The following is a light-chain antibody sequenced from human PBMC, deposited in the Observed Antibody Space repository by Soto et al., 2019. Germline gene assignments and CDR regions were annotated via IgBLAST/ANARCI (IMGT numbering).Light chain of an antibody. CDR3: QQYNNWWT. J-gene: IGKJ1*01. CDR2: GAS. Sequence: IMMTQSPATLSVSPGERATVSCRASQSLNSNLAWYQQKPGQVPRLLIYGASTRATGIPVRFSGSGSGTDFTLTISSLQSDDSAVYYCQQYNNWWTFGQGTQVEIK. CDR1: QSLNSN. V-gene: IGKV3-15*01.